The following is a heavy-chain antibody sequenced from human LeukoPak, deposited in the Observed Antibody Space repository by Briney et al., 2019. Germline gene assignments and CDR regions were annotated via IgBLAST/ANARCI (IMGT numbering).Heavy chain of an antibody. CDR3: ARDVWESGVIAVAGTYYYYYMDV. V-gene: IGHV3-30*01. CDR1: GFTFSTYA. J-gene: IGHJ6*03. Sequence: AGGSLRLSCAASGFTFSTYAIHWVRQAPGKGLEWVAVISYDVTNKNYADSVKGRLTISRDNSKNTLYLQMNSLRAEDTAVYYCARDVWESGVIAVAGTYYYYYMDVWGKGTTVTVSS. CDR2: ISYDVTNK. D-gene: IGHD6-19*01.